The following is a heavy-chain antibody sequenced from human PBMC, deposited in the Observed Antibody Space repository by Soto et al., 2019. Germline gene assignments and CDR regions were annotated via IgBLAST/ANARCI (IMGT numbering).Heavy chain of an antibody. CDR3: ARREIQGPIDY. D-gene: IGHD1-26*01. J-gene: IGHJ4*02. CDR2: IYYSGTT. CDR1: GYSISSSNW. V-gene: IGHV4-28*01. Sequence: SDTLSLTCGVSGYSISSSNWWGWIRQPPGKGLEWIGYIYYSGTTYYNPSLKSRVTMSVDTSKNQFSLKLTSVTAVDTAVYYCARREIQGPIDYWGQGTLVTVSS.